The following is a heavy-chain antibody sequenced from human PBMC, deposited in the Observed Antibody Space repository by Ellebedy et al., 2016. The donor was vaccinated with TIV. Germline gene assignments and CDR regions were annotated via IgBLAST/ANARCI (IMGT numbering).Heavy chain of an antibody. J-gene: IGHJ4*02. V-gene: IGHV3-53*01. CDR3: ARGRDSAKSGF. D-gene: IGHD2-15*01. Sequence: GESLKISXAASGFIVSSIHMSWVRQAPGKGPEWVSTIYSGGTTFYADSVRGRFTISRDNSKNTLYLQMDSLRAEDTAVYYCARGRDSAKSGFWGQGTLVTVSS. CDR1: GFIVSSIH. CDR2: IYSGGTT.